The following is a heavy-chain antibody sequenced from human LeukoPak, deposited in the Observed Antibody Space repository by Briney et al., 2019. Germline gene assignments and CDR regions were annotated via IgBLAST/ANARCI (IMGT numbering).Heavy chain of an antibody. CDR1: GGSISSSSYC. V-gene: IGHV4-39*01. CDR3: ARQSPIDY. CDR2: IYYSGRT. Sequence: PSETLSLTCTVSGGSISSSSYCWGWIRQPPGKGLESIGSIYYSGRTYYNPALKSRVTISVDTSKNQFSLKLSSVTAADTAVYYCARQSPIDYWGQGTLVTVSS. J-gene: IGHJ4*02.